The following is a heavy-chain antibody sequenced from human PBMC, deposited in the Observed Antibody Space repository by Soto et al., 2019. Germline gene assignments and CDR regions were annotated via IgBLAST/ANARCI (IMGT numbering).Heavy chain of an antibody. D-gene: IGHD1-1*01. CDR2: INSGSFSI. J-gene: IGHJ6*01. Sequence: EVQLVESGGGLVKPGGSLRLSCAASGFTFSSYSMNWVRQAPGKGLEWVSNINSGSFSINYADSVKGRFSISRDNAQNPLQLQMSNEGAEDSSGDYCARNGLANLYGMDVWGQGTTVTVCS. CDR3: ARNGLANLYGMDV. CDR1: GFTFSSYS. V-gene: IGHV3-21*01.